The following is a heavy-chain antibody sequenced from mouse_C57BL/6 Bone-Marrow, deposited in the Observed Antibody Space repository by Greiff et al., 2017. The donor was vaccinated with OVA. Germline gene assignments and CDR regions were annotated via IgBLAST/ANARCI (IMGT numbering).Heavy chain of an antibody. D-gene: IGHD1-1*01. Sequence: QVQLQQPGTELVKPGASVKLSCKASGYTFTSYWMHWVKQRPGQGLEWIGNINPSNGGTNYTEKFKSKATLTVDKSSSTAYMQLSSLTSEDSAVYYCARSRRQNYYVFAYWGQGTLVTVSA. CDR3: ARSRRQNYYVFAY. CDR1: GYTFTSYW. CDR2: INPSNGGT. V-gene: IGHV1-53*01. J-gene: IGHJ3*01.